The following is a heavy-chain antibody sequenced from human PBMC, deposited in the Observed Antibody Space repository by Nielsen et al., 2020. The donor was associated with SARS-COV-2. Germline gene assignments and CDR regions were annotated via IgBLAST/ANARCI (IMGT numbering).Heavy chain of an antibody. CDR2: ISSSSSYI. V-gene: IGHV3-21*01. Sequence: GESLKISRAASGFTFSSYSMNWVRQAPGKGLEWVSSISSSSSYIYYADSVKGRFTISRDNAKNSLYLQMNSLRAEDTAVYYCARSSRAVAWGSDYWGQGTLVTVSS. J-gene: IGHJ4*02. CDR1: GFTFSSYS. CDR3: ARSSRAVAWGSDY. D-gene: IGHD6-19*01.